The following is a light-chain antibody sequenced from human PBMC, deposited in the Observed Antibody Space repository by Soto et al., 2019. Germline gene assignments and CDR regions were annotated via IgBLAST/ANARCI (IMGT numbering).Light chain of an antibody. J-gene: IGLJ1*01. CDR3: SSWTSSSSYV. CDR1: SSDVGGYNS. CDR2: DVS. Sequence: QSALTQPASVSGSPGQSIAISCTGTSSDVGGYNSVSWYQQYPGKAPKLMIHDVSNRPSGVSDRFSGSKSGNTASLTISGLQAEDEADYYCSSWTSSSSYVFGSRTKVTVL. V-gene: IGLV2-14*01.